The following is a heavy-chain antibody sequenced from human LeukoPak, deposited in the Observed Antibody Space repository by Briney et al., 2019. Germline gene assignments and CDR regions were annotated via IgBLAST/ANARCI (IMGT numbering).Heavy chain of an antibody. CDR2: ISSDGSTT. CDR1: GFTFSNYW. D-gene: IGHD2-2*01. CDR3: ARSISWHDGWFDP. Sequence: GGSLRLSCAASGFTFSNYWMYWVRRAPGEGLVWVSRISSDGSTTANADSVRGRFTISRDNTKSTLYLQMNRLRAEDTAVYFCARSISWHDGWFDPWGQGTLVTVSS. J-gene: IGHJ5*02. V-gene: IGHV3-74*01.